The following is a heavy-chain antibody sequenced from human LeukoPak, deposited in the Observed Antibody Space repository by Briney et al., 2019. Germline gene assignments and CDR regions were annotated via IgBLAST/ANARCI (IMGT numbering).Heavy chain of an antibody. Sequence: SETLSLTCTVSGGSISTSYWNWVRQPPGKGLEWIGYIYYSGSTNYNPSLKSRVTISVDTSKNQFSLKLSSVTAADTAVYYCARQGSSGYLAFDIWGQGTMVTVSS. D-gene: IGHD3-22*01. CDR1: GGSISTSY. V-gene: IGHV4-59*01. J-gene: IGHJ3*02. CDR3: ARQGSSGYLAFDI. CDR2: IYYSGST.